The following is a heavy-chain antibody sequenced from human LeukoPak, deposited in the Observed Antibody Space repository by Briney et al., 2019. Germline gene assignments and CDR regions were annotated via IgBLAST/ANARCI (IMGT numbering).Heavy chain of an antibody. Sequence: GGSLRLSCAASGFTFSRNGMHWVRQAPGKGLEWVAVISYDGTNKYYADSVKGRFTISRDNSKNTLYLQMNRLRAEDTAVYYCAKGEGYGDYHFSYWGQGTLVTVSS. CDR1: GFTFSRNG. CDR3: AKGEGYGDYHFSY. V-gene: IGHV3-30*18. CDR2: ISYDGTNK. J-gene: IGHJ4*02. D-gene: IGHD4-17*01.